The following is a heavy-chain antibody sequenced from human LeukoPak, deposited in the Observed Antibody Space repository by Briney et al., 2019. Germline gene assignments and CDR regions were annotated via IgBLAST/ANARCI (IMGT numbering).Heavy chain of an antibody. V-gene: IGHV1-2*02. J-gene: IGHJ5*02. CDR3: ARDASQSLIVATIRAWFDP. D-gene: IGHD5-12*01. CDR1: GYTFTSYD. CDR2: INPNSGGT. Sequence: GASVKVSCKTSGYTFTSYDINWVRQATGQGLEWMGWINPNSGGTNYAQKFQGRVTMTRDTSISTAYMELSRLRSDDTAVYYCARDASQSLIVATIRAWFDPWGQGTLVTVSS.